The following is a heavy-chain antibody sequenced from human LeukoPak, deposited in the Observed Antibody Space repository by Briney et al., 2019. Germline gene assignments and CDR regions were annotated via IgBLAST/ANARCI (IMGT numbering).Heavy chain of an antibody. J-gene: IGHJ5*02. CDR2: IRQDGSEK. CDR3: ASQGSSYINRFDP. CDR1: GFTFSSYW. D-gene: IGHD6-6*01. V-gene: IGHV3-7*01. Sequence: TGGSLRLSCAASGFTFSSYWMSWVRQAPGKGLEWVANIRQDGSEKYYVDSVKGRFTISRDNAKNSLYLQMNSLRAEDTAVYYCASQGSSYINRFDPWGQGTLVTVSS.